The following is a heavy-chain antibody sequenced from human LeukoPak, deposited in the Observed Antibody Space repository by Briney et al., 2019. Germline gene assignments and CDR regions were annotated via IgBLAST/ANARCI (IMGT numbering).Heavy chain of an antibody. J-gene: IGHJ3*02. D-gene: IGHD2-2*01. CDR2: ISAFNGNT. Sequence: ASVKVSCKASGGTFSSYAISWVRQAPGQGLEWLGWISAFNGNTNYAQNFQDRVTMTTDSSTSTAYMELRSLRSDDTAVYYCATKKGVVVPAALDDAFDIWGLGTMVTVSS. CDR3: ATKKGVVVPAALDDAFDI. CDR1: GGTFSSYA. V-gene: IGHV1-18*01.